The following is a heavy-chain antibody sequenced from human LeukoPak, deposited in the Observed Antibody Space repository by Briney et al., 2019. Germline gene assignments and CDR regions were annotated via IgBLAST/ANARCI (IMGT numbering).Heavy chain of an antibody. D-gene: IGHD1-14*01. Sequence: PSETLSLTCAVYGGSFSGYYWSWIRQPPGKGLEWIGEINHSGSTNYNPSLKSRVTISVDTSKNQFSLKLSSVTAADTAVYYCARGGIGGLGYWGQGTLVTVSS. V-gene: IGHV4-34*01. J-gene: IGHJ4*02. CDR1: GGSFSGYY. CDR2: INHSGST. CDR3: ARGGIGGLGY.